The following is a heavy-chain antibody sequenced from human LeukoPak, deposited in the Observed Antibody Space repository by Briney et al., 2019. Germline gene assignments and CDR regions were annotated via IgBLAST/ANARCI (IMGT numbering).Heavy chain of an antibody. D-gene: IGHD2/OR15-2a*01. CDR2: IYTSGST. Sequence: PSETLSLTCTVSGGSINSGSHYWSWIRQPAGKGLEWIGRIYTSGSTNYNPSLKSRVTISVDTSKNQFSLKLSSVTAADTAVYYCARYDSTTGHILHWGQGTLVTVSS. CDR1: GGSINSGSHY. J-gene: IGHJ4*02. V-gene: IGHV4-61*02. CDR3: ARYDSTTGHILH.